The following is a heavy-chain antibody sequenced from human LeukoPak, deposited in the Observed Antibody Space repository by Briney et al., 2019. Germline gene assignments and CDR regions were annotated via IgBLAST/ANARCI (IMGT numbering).Heavy chain of an antibody. J-gene: IGHJ4*02. CDR2: ISSSSSTI. V-gene: IGHV3-48*01. Sequence: TGGSLRLSCAASGFTFSSYSMNWVRQAPGKGLEWVSCISSSSSTIYYADSVKGRFTISRDNAKNSLYLQMNSLRAEDTAVYYCARRYYYDSSGYSQDYWGQGTLVTVSS. D-gene: IGHD3-22*01. CDR1: GFTFSSYS. CDR3: ARRYYYDSSGYSQDY.